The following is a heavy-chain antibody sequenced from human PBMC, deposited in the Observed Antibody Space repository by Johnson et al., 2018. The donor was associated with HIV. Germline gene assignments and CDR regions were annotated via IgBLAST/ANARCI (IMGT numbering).Heavy chain of an antibody. J-gene: IGHJ3*02. V-gene: IGHV3-30*18. D-gene: IGHD3-16*01. CDR1: EFSFSTYA. CDR3: AKMSRGRQDAFDI. CDR2: ISYDGVNK. Sequence: VQLVESGGGVVQPGRSLRLYCAASEFSFSTYALHWVRQAPGEGLEWVAVISYDGVNKYYVDSVKGRFTISRDNSKNTLYVQMNSLRVEDTAVYYCAKMSRGRQDAFDIWGQGAMVSVSA.